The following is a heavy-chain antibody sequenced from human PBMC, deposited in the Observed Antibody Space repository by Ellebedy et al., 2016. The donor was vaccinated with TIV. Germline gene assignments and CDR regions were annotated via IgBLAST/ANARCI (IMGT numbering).Heavy chain of an antibody. V-gene: IGHV3-23*01. CDR2: IVGSGA. CDR1: GFSFRSYA. Sequence: GESLKISCAASGFSFRSYAMSWVRQAPGKGLEWVSGIVGSGAQKYADFVKGRFTISRDNSKTTVDLQMNSLRAEDTAVYFCARDRTPGDGYWVFDYWGQGTLVTVSS. D-gene: IGHD5-18*01. CDR3: ARDRTPGDGYWVFDY. J-gene: IGHJ4*02.